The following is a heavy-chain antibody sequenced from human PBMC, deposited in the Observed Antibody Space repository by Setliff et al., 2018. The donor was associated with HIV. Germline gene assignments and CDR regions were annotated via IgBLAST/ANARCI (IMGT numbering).Heavy chain of an antibody. CDR3: ARGYYGSGSPLGSFDI. CDR2: IYSGGSST. D-gene: IGHD3-10*01. Sequence: PGGSLRLSCVGSGFIFSNNWMSWVRQAPGKGLEWVSVIYSGGSSTYYADSVKGRFTISRDNSKNTLYLQMNSLRAEDMALYYCARGYYGSGSPLGSFDIWGQGTMVTVSS. V-gene: IGHV3-23*03. J-gene: IGHJ3*02. CDR1: GFIFSNNW.